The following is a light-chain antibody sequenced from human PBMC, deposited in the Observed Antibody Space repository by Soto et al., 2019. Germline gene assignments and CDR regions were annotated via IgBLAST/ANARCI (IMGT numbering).Light chain of an antibody. J-gene: IGLJ1*01. V-gene: IGLV2-14*01. CDR2: DVR. Sequence: QSALTQPASVSGSPGQSITTSCTGTSSDVGGYNYVSWYQQHPGKAPKLMIYDVRNRPSGVSNRFSGSKSVNTASLTISGLQAEDEADYYCSSYTNVSTYVFGTGTKVTV. CDR1: SSDVGGYNY. CDR3: SSYTNVSTYV.